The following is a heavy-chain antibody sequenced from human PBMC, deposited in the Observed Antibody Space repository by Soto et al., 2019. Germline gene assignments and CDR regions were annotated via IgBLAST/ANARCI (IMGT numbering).Heavy chain of an antibody. J-gene: IGHJ4*02. CDR2: IMWNGGNR. CDR3: TRKAYGDSYDY. D-gene: IGHD4-17*01. CDR1: GFTFDEYG. Sequence: ESGGRVVRPGGSLRLSCAASGFTFDEYGMSWVRQAPGKGLEWVSDIMWNGGNRGYADSVKGRFTISRDNARKSLYLQMNSLRAEDTAFYYCTRKAYGDSYDYWGQGTLVTVSS. V-gene: IGHV3-20*04.